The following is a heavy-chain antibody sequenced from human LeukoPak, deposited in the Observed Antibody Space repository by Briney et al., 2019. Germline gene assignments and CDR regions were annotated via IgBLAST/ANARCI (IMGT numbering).Heavy chain of an antibody. CDR1: GYSFTSYG. V-gene: IGHV1-18*01. CDR3: ARGYCSSTSCYHFDY. D-gene: IGHD2-2*01. CDR2: ISAYNGNT. Sequence: ASVKVSCRASGYSFTSYGMSWVRQAPGQGLEWVGWISAYNGNTNYAQKLQGRVTMTTDTSTSTAYMELRSLRSDDTAVYYCARGYCSSTSCYHFDYWGQGTLVTVSS. J-gene: IGHJ4*02.